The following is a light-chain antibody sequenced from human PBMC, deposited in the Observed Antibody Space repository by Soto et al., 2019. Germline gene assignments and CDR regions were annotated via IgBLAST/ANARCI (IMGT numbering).Light chain of an antibody. CDR3: SSYTSSSTLVV. CDR2: EVS. J-gene: IGLJ2*01. Sequence: QSALTQPASVSGSPGQSITISCTGTSSDVGGYNYVSWYQQHPGKDPKLMIYEVSNRPSGVSNRLSGSKSGNTASLTISGLQADDEADYYCSSYTSSSTLVVFGGGTKLTVL. V-gene: IGLV2-14*01. CDR1: SSDVGGYNY.